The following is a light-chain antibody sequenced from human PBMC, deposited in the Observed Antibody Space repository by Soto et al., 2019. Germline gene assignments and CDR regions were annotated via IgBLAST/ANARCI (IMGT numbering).Light chain of an antibody. CDR3: QQRYKWPLT. J-gene: IGKJ5*01. CDR1: QSVSSD. Sequence: EIVLTQSPATLSLSPGERATLSCRASQSVSSDLDWYQQKPGQAPRLLIYDASNRATGISARFSGSGSGTGFTLTISSLAPEDFAVYYCQQRYKWPLTFGQGTRLEIK. CDR2: DAS. V-gene: IGKV3-11*01.